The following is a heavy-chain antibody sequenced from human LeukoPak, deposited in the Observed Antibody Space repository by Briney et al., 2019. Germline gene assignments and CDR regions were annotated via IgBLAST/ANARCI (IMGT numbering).Heavy chain of an antibody. CDR2: IYYSGST. Sequence: PSETLSLTCTVSGGSISSSSYSWGWIRQPPGKGLEWIGSIYYSGSTYYNPSLKSRVTISVDTSKNQFSLKLSSVTAADTAVYYCARAYYDFWSGYYKANWFDPWGQGTLVTVSS. J-gene: IGHJ5*02. V-gene: IGHV4-39*07. CDR1: GGSISSSSYS. D-gene: IGHD3-3*01. CDR3: ARAYYDFWSGYYKANWFDP.